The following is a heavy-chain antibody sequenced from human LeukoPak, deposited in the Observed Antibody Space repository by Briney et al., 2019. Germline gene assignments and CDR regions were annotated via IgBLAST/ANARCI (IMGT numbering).Heavy chain of an antibody. Sequence: PGGSLRLSCAASGFTFSSYSMNWVRQAPGKGLEWVSSISSSSYIYHADSVKGRFTISRDNAKNSLYLQMNSLRAEDTAVYYCARGYYGSGSSWFDPWGQGTLVTVSS. V-gene: IGHV3-21*01. J-gene: IGHJ5*02. D-gene: IGHD3-10*01. CDR1: GFTFSSYS. CDR2: ISSSSYI. CDR3: ARGYYGSGSSWFDP.